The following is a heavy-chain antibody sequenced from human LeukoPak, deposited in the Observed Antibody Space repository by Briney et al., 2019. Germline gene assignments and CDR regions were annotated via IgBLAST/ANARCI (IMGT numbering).Heavy chain of an antibody. J-gene: IGHJ6*02. CDR1: AESITNNKYY. V-gene: IGHV4-39*01. CDR2: IFYGGSA. CDR3: ARLDDGRDYGMDV. Sequence: SETLSLTCSVSAESITNNKYYWAWIRQPPEKGLEWIGSIFYGGSAYYNSSLQSRLSMSVDTSKNQFSLKLTSVTAADTALYFCARLDDGRDYGMDVWGQGTTVTVSS. D-gene: IGHD1-1*01.